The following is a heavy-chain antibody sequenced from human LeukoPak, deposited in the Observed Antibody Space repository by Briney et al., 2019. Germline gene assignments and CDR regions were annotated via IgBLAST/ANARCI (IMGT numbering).Heavy chain of an antibody. CDR2: ISAYNSNT. Sequence: ASVKVSCKASGYTFTSYGISWVRQAPGQGLEWMGWISAYNSNTNYAQKLQGRVTMTTDTSTSTAYMELRSLRSDDTAVYYCASRGGYSSSSPLDYWGQGTLVTVSS. V-gene: IGHV1-18*01. CDR3: ASRGGYSSSSPLDY. CDR1: GYTFTSYG. J-gene: IGHJ4*02. D-gene: IGHD6-6*01.